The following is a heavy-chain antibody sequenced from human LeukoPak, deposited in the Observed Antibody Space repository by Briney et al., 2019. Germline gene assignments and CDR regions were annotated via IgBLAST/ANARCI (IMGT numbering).Heavy chain of an antibody. Sequence: SGTLSLTCAVSGGSISSSNWWSWVRQPPGKGLEWIGEIYHSGSTNYNPSLKSRVTISVDRSKNQFSLRLNSVTAADTAVYYCARAGRYYYDSSGYYWGWFDPWGQGTLVTVSS. J-gene: IGHJ5*02. D-gene: IGHD3-22*01. CDR3: ARAGRYYYDSSGYYWGWFDP. CDR2: IYHSGST. CDR1: GGSISSSNW. V-gene: IGHV4-4*02.